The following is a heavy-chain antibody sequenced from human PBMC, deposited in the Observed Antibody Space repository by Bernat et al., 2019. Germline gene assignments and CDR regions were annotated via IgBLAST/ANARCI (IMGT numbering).Heavy chain of an antibody. CDR2: IYYSGAT. CDR3: ARPGASGWTSFDY. V-gene: IGHV4-39*01. J-gene: IGHJ4*02. D-gene: IGHD6-19*01. Sequence: QLQLQESGPGLVKLSETLSLTCTVSGGSISSSSYYWGWIRQPPGKGLEWIASIYYSGATYYNPSLKSRVTISVDTSKNQFSLKLSSVTAADTAVYYCARPGASGWTSFDYWGQGTLVTVSS. CDR1: GGSISSSSYY.